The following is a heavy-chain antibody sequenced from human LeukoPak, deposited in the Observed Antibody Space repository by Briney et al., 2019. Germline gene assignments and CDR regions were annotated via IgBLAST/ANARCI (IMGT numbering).Heavy chain of an antibody. CDR3: ARMFGELPYYFDY. Sequence: SEILSLTCTVSGGSISSSSYYWGWIRQPPGKGLEWIGSIYYSGSTYYNPSLKSRVTISVDTSKNQFSLKLSSVTAADTAVYYCARMFGELPYYFDYWGQGTLVTVSS. J-gene: IGHJ4*02. CDR1: GGSISSSSYY. V-gene: IGHV4-39*01. CDR2: IYYSGST. D-gene: IGHD3-10*02.